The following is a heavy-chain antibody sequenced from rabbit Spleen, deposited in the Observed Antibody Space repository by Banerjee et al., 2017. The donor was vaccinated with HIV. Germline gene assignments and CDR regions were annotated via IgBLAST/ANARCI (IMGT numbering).Heavy chain of an antibody. V-gene: IGHV1S45*01. CDR2: IDAGSSDFT. D-gene: IGHD1-1*01. Sequence: QEQLVESGGGLVQPEGSLTLTCIASGVSLSGDSYMCWVRQAPGKGLEWIACIDAGSSDFTYFASWAIGRFTISKTSSTTVTLQMTSLTAADTATYFCARDLVAVIGWNFNLWGPGTLVTVS. J-gene: IGHJ4*01. CDR3: ARDLVAVIGWNFNL. CDR1: GVSLSGDSY.